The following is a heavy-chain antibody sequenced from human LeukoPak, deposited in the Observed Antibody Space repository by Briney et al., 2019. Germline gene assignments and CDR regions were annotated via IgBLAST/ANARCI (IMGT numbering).Heavy chain of an antibody. Sequence: SETLSLTCAVYGGSFSGYYWSWIRQPPGKGLEWIGEINHSGSTNYNPSLKSRVTISVDTSKNQFSLKLSSVTAADTAVYYCARVTTGTRGDAFDIWGQGTMVTVSS. CDR3: ARVTTGTRGDAFDI. CDR1: GGSFSGYY. D-gene: IGHD1-1*01. CDR2: INHSGST. J-gene: IGHJ3*02. V-gene: IGHV4-34*01.